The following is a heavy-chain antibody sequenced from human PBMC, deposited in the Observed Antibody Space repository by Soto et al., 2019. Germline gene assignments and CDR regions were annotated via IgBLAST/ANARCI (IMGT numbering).Heavy chain of an antibody. CDR3: ASTVEVIAVAGAYFDD. D-gene: IGHD6-19*01. CDR2: MNPNSGNT. J-gene: IGHJ4*02. CDR1: GYTFTSYD. V-gene: IGHV1-8*01. Sequence: ASVKVSCKASGYTFTSYDINWVRQATGQGIEWMGWMNPNSGNTGYAQKFQGRVTMTRNTSISTAYMELSSLRSEDTAVYYCASTVEVIAVAGAYFDDWGQGTLVTVSS.